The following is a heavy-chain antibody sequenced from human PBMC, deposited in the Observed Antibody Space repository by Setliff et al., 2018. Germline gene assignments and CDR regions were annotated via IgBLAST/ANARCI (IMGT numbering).Heavy chain of an antibody. V-gene: IGHV4-61*02. D-gene: IGHD2-2*01. CDR3: ARFVVVPAEHFDY. Sequence: SETLSLTCTVSGGSISSGSYYWSWIRQPAGKGLEWIGRIYTSGSTNYNPSLKSRVTISVDTSKNQFSLRLSSVTAADTAVYYCARFVVVPAEHFDYWGQGTLVTVSS. J-gene: IGHJ4*02. CDR1: GGSISSGSYY. CDR2: IYTSGST.